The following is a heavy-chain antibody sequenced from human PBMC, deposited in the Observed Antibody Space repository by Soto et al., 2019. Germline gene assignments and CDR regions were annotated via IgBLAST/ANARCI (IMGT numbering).Heavy chain of an antibody. D-gene: IGHD3-3*01. Sequence: QLHLVQSGAVVKKPGASVTVSCSASGYPVTAYYMHWVRQAPGRGLEWMGGINPATGAAKYTQTFPGRVTMARDTSTSTVFMETGGPTSEDTAVFYFAGGGGVGVAGSAAFDMWGQGTLVTVSS. CDR3: AGGGGVGVAGSAAFDM. V-gene: IGHV1-2*02. CDR1: GYPVTAYY. CDR2: INPATGAA. J-gene: IGHJ3*02.